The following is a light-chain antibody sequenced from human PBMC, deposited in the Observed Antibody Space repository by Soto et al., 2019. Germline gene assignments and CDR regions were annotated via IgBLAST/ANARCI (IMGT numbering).Light chain of an antibody. Sequence: EIVLTQSPGTLSLSPGERATLSCRASQSVSSSYLAWYQQKPGQAPRLLIYGASSRATGIPDGFSGSGSGTDFTLTISRLEPEDFAVYYYQQYGSSPWTFGQGTKVDIK. CDR3: QQYGSSPWT. V-gene: IGKV3-20*01. CDR2: GAS. CDR1: QSVSSSY. J-gene: IGKJ1*01.